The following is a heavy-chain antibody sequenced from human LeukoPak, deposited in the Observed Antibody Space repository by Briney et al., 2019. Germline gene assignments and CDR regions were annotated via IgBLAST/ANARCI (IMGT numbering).Heavy chain of an antibody. CDR3: ARLRDTAMPDY. D-gene: IGHD5-18*01. V-gene: IGHV4-39*01. CDR1: GGSISSSSYY. J-gene: IGHJ4*02. Sequence: PSETLSLTCTVSGGSISSSSYYWGWIRQPPGKGLEWIGSIYYSGSTYYNPSLKSRVTTSVDTSKNQFSLKLSSVTAADTAVYYCARLRDTAMPDYWGQGTLVTVSS. CDR2: IYYSGST.